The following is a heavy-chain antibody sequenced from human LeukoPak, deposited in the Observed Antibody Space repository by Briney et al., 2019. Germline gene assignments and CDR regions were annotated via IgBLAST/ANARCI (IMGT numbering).Heavy chain of an antibody. D-gene: IGHD5-24*01. CDR2: ISGSGTT. CDR3: ASDGYTQGYFDY. J-gene: IGHJ4*02. Sequence: SETLSLTCTVSDYSISSGYYWGWIRQSPGKGLEWIGSISGSGTTYYNPSLKSRVTISVDTSKNQFSLKLSPVTAADTAVYYCASDGYTQGYFDYRGQGTLVTVSS. CDR1: DYSISSGYY. V-gene: IGHV4-38-2*02.